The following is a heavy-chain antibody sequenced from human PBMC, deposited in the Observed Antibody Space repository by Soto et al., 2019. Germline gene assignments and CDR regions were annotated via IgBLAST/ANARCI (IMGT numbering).Heavy chain of an antibody. V-gene: IGHV4-34*01. Sequence: ETLSLTCAVYGGSFSGYYWSWIRQPPGKGLEWIGEINHSGSTNYNPSLKSRVTISVDTSKNQFSLKLSSVTAADTAVYYCARGEGRFLEWLSKYYYYYGMDVWGQGTTVTVSS. D-gene: IGHD3-3*01. CDR3: ARGEGRFLEWLSKYYYYYGMDV. J-gene: IGHJ6*02. CDR2: INHSGST. CDR1: GGSFSGYY.